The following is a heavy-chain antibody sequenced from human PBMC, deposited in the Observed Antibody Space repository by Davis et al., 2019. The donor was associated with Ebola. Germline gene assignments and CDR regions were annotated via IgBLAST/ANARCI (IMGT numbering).Heavy chain of an antibody. CDR1: GGSFSGYY. CDR2: INHSGST. D-gene: IGHD6-13*01. V-gene: IGHV4-34*01. J-gene: IGHJ4*02. CDR3: ARGDLGGKQLVY. Sequence: SETLSLTCAVYGGSFSGYYWSWIRQPPGKGLEWIGEINHSGSTNYNPSLKSRVTISVDTSKNQFSLKLSSVTDADTAVYYCARGDLGGKQLVYWGQGTLVTVSS.